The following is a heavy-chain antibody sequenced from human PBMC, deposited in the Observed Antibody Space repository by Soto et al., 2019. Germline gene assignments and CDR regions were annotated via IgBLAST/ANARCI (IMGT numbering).Heavy chain of an antibody. V-gene: IGHV1-46*03. CDR2: INPSGGST. D-gene: IGHD3-22*01. J-gene: IGHJ6*02. CDR3: SRYLYYYDSRGHLPPPPNYYYYGMDV. Sequence: VSVKVSCKASGHPFTSSYMHWLRQAPGQGXEWMGIINPSGGSTSYAQKFQGRVTVTRDTSMSTVYMELSSLRFMDTLVYYCSRYLYYYDSRGHLPPPPNYYYYGMDVCAQGTTVTVAS. CDR1: GHPFTSSY.